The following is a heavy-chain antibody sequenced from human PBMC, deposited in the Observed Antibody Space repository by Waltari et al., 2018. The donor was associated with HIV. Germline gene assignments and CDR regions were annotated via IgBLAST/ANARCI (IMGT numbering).Heavy chain of an antibody. CDR1: DGSLPGNF. CDR2: IHYSGTT. CDR3: ATLQGSSMVTAGEIVDH. J-gene: IGHJ4*02. V-gene: IGHV4-59*03. Sequence: VLLQESGPRLVKPSETLSLTCGVSDGSLPGNFWSWVRQTPEKGLEWIGYIHYSGTTDYTPSLRSRVSMSVDTSKSQFSLNVASVSAADTAVYYCATLQGSSMVTAGEIVDHWGPGTLVIVSP. D-gene: IGHD2-21*02.